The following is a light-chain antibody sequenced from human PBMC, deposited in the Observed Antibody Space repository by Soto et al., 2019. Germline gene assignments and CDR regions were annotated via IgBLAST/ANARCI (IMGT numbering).Light chain of an antibody. J-gene: IGKJ1*01. CDR1: QSLTSSY. Sequence: EIVLTQSPGTLSLSPGETASLSCRASQSLTSSYLAWYQQKPGRAPRLLIYDASSRASAIPDRFSGSGSGTDFTLTITSLQAEDVAVYFCQHYYSTPQTFGQGTKVEIK. CDR3: QHYYSTPQT. V-gene: IGKV3-20*01. CDR2: DAS.